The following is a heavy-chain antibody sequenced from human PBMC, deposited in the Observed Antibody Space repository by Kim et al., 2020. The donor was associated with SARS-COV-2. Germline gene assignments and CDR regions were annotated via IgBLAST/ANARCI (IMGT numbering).Heavy chain of an antibody. J-gene: IGHJ6*03. V-gene: IGHV3-43*02. CDR1: GFRFDHYA. CDR3: AKDKSWKSDYYRDYYYYIDL. D-gene: IGHD3-3*01. CDR2: ISGDGGRS. Sequence: GGSLRLSCVGSGFRFDHYAAHWVRQVPGKGLEWVALISGDGGRSWYGDSVKGRFTVSRDNRKNSLYLQMNSLRNEDTALYYCAKDKSWKSDYYRDYYYYIDLWGKGTTVTVSS.